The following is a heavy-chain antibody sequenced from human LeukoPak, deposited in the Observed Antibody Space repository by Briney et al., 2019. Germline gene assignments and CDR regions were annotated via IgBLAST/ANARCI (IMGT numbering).Heavy chain of an antibody. CDR1: GFTVSSNY. CDR2: IYSGGST. Sequence: PGGSLRLSCAASGFTVSSNYMSWVRQAPGKGLGWVSVIYSGGSTYYADSVKGRFTISRDNSKNTLYLQMNSLRAEDTAVYYCARARGDFWSGYSSYYYYGMDVWGQGTTVTVSS. J-gene: IGHJ6*02. V-gene: IGHV3-53*01. D-gene: IGHD3-3*01. CDR3: ARARGDFWSGYSSYYYYGMDV.